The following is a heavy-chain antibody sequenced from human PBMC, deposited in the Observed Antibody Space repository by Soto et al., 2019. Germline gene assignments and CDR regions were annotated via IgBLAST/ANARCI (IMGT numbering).Heavy chain of an antibody. J-gene: IGHJ6*02. D-gene: IGHD2-2*01. Sequence: PSETLSLTCTVSGGSISSGDYYWSGIRQPPGKGLEWIGYIYYSGSTYYNPSLKSRVTISVDTSKNQFSLKLSSVTAADTAVYYCARDPTRGTNPLYGMDVWGQGTTVTVSS. CDR3: ARDPTRGTNPLYGMDV. CDR1: GGSISSGDYY. CDR2: IYYSGST. V-gene: IGHV4-30-4*01.